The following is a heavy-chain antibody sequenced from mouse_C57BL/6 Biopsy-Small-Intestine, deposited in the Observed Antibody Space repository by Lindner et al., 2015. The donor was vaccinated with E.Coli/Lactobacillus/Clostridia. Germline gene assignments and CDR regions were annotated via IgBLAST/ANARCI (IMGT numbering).Heavy chain of an antibody. V-gene: IGHV5-4*01. CDR3: ARGEFNYDDAY. CDR2: ISDGGSYT. CDR1: GFTFSSYA. Sequence: EVQLQESGGGLVKPGGSLKLSCAASGFTFSSYAMSWVRQTPEKRLEWVATISDGGSYTFYLDNVKGRFSISRGNGKNNLYLQMSHLKSEDTAMYYCARGEFNYDDAYWGQGTLVTVSA. D-gene: IGHD2-4*01. J-gene: IGHJ3*01.